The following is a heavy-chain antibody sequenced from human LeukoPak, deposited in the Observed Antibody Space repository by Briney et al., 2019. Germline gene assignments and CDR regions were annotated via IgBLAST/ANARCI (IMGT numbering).Heavy chain of an antibody. V-gene: IGHV3-30*02. D-gene: IGHD2-2*01. CDR3: AKDSAVVVPAATDAYDI. CDR1: GFTFSSYG. J-gene: IGHJ3*02. CDR2: IRYDGSNK. Sequence: GGSLRLSCAASGFTFSSYGMHWVRQAPGKGLEWVAFIRYDGSNKYYADSVKGRFTISRDNSKNTLYLQMNSLRAEDTAVYNCAKDSAVVVPAATDAYDIWGQGTMVTVSS.